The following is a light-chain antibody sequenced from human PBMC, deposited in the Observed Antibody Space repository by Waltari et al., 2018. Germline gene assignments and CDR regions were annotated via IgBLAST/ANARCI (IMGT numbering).Light chain of an antibody. CDR3: QQSYSMPRT. Sequence: DIQLTQSPSSLSASVGHRVAITCRASQSVDNYLNWYRQRPGQAPELLIYAASSLQGGVPSRFTGSGYGTDFTLTISSLQSEDFATYYCQQSYSMPRTFGQGTKLEI. V-gene: IGKV1-39*01. J-gene: IGKJ2*01. CDR2: AAS. CDR1: QSVDNY.